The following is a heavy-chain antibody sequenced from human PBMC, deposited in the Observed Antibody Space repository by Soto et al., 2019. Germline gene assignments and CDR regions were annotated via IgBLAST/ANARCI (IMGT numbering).Heavy chain of an antibody. V-gene: IGHV4-30-4*01. J-gene: IGHJ1*01. CDR1: GGSISSDDYY. Sequence: SETLSLTCTVSGGSISSDDYYWSWIRQDPGRGLEWIGYIHSSGSIYYNPSLKSRATMSIDTAGNQFSLKVSAVTVADTAVYYCARDLDGLHDDTSGPFPRPGWGQGTLVTVSS. CDR3: ARDLDGLHDDTSGPFPRPG. D-gene: IGHD3-22*01. CDR2: IHSSGSI.